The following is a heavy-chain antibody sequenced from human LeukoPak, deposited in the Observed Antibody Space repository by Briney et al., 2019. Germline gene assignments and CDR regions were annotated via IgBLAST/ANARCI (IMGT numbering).Heavy chain of an antibody. V-gene: IGHV4-38-2*01. CDR2: IYHSGST. J-gene: IGHJ4*02. CDR3: ARVRQQLGHYFDY. CDR1: GYSISSGYY. Sequence: SETLSLTCAVSGYSISSGYYWGWLRQPPGKGLEWIGSIYHSGSTYYNPSLKSRVTISVDTSKNQFSLKLSSVTAADTAVYYCARVRQQLGHYFDYWGQGTLVTVSS. D-gene: IGHD6-13*01.